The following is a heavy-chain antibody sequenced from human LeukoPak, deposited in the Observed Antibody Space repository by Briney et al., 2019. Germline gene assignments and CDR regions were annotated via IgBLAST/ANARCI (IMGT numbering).Heavy chain of an antibody. CDR3: ARVRGYCSSTTCYYDY. D-gene: IGHD2-2*01. CDR1: GGSISSGGYY. Sequence: SSETLSLTCTASGGSISSGGYYWSWIRQHPGKGLEWIGYIYYSGSTYYNPSLKSRVTISVDTSKNQFSLRLSSVTAADTAVYYCARVRGYCSSTTCYYDYWGQGTLVTVSS. V-gene: IGHV4-31*03. J-gene: IGHJ4*02. CDR2: IYYSGST.